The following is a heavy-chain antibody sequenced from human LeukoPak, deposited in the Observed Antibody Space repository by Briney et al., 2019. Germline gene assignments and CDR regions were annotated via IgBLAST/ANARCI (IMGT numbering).Heavy chain of an antibody. J-gene: IGHJ5*02. V-gene: IGHV4-59*08. CDR2: IYYSGST. D-gene: IGHD4-11*01. Sequence: SETLSLTCTVSGGSISSYYWSWIRQPPGKGLEWIGYIYYSGSTNYNPSLKSRVTISVDTSKNQFSLKLSSVTAADTAVYYCARHSVAAVTTFSPEHWFDPWGQGTLVTVSS. CDR1: GGSISSYY. CDR3: ARHSVAAVTTFSPEHWFDP.